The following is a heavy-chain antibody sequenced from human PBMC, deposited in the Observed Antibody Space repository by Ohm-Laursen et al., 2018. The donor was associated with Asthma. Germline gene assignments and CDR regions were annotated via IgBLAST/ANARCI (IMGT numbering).Heavy chain of an antibody. CDR2: IIGSGATT. D-gene: IGHD4-17*01. CDR1: GFTFSNFA. V-gene: IGHV3-23*01. Sequence: SLRLSCSASGFTFSNFAMSWVRQAPGKGLEWVSAIIGSGATTYFADSVKGRFTISRDNSKNTLYLQMSSLRAEDTAVYYCAKDPNGDYLYYFDYWGQGTLVTVSS. J-gene: IGHJ4*02. CDR3: AKDPNGDYLYYFDY.